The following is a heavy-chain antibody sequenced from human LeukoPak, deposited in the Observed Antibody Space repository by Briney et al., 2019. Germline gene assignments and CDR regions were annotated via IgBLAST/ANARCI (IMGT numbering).Heavy chain of an antibody. CDR3: ARGPTTVTGMDV. Sequence: GSLRLSCAASGFTFSSYWMTWVRQAPGKGLEWVAKIKKDGSEKDYVDSVKGRFTISRDNAKNSLYLQMNSLRAEDTAVYYCARGPTTVTGMDVWGKGTTVTVSS. CDR2: IKKDGSEK. J-gene: IGHJ6*03. D-gene: IGHD4-17*01. CDR1: GFTFSSYW. V-gene: IGHV3-7*01.